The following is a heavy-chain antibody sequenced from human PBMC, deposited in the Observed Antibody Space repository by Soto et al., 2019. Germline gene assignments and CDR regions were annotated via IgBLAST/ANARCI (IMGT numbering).Heavy chain of an antibody. Sequence: QVQLVESGGGVVQPGRSLRLSCAVSGFTFSSYGMHWVRQAPGKGLEWVAVISYDGRNKYYADPVKGRFTISRDNSKNTLHLQMNSLRAEDTAVYYCAKQVTPHSSGWPDAFDIWGQGTMVSVSS. J-gene: IGHJ3*02. D-gene: IGHD6-19*01. CDR2: ISYDGRNK. CDR3: AKQVTPHSSGWPDAFDI. CDR1: GFTFSSYG. V-gene: IGHV3-30*18.